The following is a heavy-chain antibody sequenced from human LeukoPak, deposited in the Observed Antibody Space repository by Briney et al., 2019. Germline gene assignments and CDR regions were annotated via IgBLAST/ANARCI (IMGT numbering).Heavy chain of an antibody. D-gene: IGHD3-10*01. V-gene: IGHV4-34*01. CDR2: INHSGST. Sequence: SGTLSLTCAVYGGSFSGYYWSWIRQPPGKGLEWIGEINHSGSTNYNPSLKSRVTISVDTSKNQFSLKLSSVTAADTAVYYCARVRPGLLWFGELIVDYWGQGTLVTVSS. CDR3: ARVRPGLLWFGELIVDY. J-gene: IGHJ4*02. CDR1: GGSFSGYY.